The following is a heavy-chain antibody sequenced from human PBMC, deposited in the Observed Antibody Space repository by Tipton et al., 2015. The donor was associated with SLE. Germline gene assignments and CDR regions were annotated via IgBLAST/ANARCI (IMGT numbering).Heavy chain of an antibody. J-gene: IGHJ4*02. CDR2: ITSSSRTI. V-gene: IGHV3-48*03. CDR1: GFTFSSYE. CDR3: ATSNFFFAY. D-gene: IGHD2/OR15-2a*01. Sequence: LSLTCAASGFTFSSYEMSWVRQAPGKGLEWVSYITSSSRTIYYADSVKGRFTISRDNAKNSLYLQMNSLRAEDTALYYCATSNFFFAYWGQGTLVTVPS.